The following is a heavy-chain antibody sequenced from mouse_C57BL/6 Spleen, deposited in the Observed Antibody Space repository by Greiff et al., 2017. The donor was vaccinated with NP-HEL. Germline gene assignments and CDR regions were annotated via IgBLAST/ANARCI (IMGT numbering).Heavy chain of an antibody. CDR1: GYTFTSYW. Sequence: QVQLKQSGAELVRPGTSVKLSCKASGYTFTSYWMHWVKQRPGQGLEWIGVIDPSDSYTNYNQKFKGKATLTVDTSSSTAYMQLSSLTSEDSAVYYCARSIYGSSPLDYWGQGTTLTVSS. J-gene: IGHJ2*01. CDR3: ARSIYGSSPLDY. V-gene: IGHV1-59*01. CDR2: IDPSDSYT. D-gene: IGHD1-1*01.